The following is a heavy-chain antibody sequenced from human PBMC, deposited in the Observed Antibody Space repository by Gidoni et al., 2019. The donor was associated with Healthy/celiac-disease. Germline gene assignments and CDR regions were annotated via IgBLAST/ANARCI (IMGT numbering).Heavy chain of an antibody. CDR2: SFANDEQ. J-gene: IGHJ4*02. CDR1: GFSLSNARMG. D-gene: IGHD2-15*01. V-gene: IGHV2-26*01. Sequence: QVTLKESGPVLVKPTETLTLTCPVSGFSLSNARMGVSWIRQHPGQALEWLAHSFANDEQSSSTSLKSRLTISKNTSKSQLVLTMTNMDPVDTATYCCARLRGVVSLNDYWGQGTRVTVSS. CDR3: ARLRGVVSLNDY.